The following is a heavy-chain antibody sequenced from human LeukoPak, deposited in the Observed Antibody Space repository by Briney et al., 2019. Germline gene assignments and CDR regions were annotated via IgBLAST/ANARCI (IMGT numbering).Heavy chain of an antibody. CDR3: ARGSAAAGTAGHDL. CDR1: GVTFGDYG. CDR2: INRNGDST. D-gene: IGHD6-13*01. Sequence: GGSLRLSCAASGVTFGDYGMSWVRQAPGKGLEWVSGINRNGDSTGYADFVKGRFTISRDNAKNSLYLQMNSLRAEDTAVYYCARGSAAAGTAGHDLWGQGTLVTVSS. J-gene: IGHJ4*02. V-gene: IGHV3-20*04.